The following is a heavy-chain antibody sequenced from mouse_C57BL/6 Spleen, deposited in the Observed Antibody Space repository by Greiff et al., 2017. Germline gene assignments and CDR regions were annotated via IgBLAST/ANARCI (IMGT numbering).Heavy chain of an antibody. D-gene: IGHD4-1*02. CDR1: GFTFSSYT. CDR3: ARRNWGYFDY. J-gene: IGHJ2*01. CDR2: ISGGGGNT. Sequence: EVQLVESGGGLVKPGGSLKLSCAASGFTFSSYTMSWVRQTPEKRLAWVATISGGGGNTYYPDSVKGRFTISRDNAKNTLYLQMSSLRSEDTALYYCARRNWGYFDYWGQGTTLTVSS. V-gene: IGHV5-9*01.